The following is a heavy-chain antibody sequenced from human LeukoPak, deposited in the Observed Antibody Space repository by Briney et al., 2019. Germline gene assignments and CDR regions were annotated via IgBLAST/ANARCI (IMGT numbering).Heavy chain of an antibody. CDR1: GFTFSSYG. CDR3: TRPCDGDCSHDAFDI. D-gene: IGHD2-21*02. V-gene: IGHV3-30*02. J-gene: IGHJ3*02. Sequence: GGSLRLSCAASGFTFSSYGMHWVRQAPGKGLEWVAFIRYDGSNKYYADSVKGRFTISRDNSKNTLYLQMNSLKTEDTAVYYCTRPCDGDCSHDAFDIWGQGTMVTVSS. CDR2: IRYDGSNK.